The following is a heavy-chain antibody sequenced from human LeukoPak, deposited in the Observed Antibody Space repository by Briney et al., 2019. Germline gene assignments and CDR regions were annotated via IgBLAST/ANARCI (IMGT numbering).Heavy chain of an antibody. D-gene: IGHD5-12*01. CDR2: ISPGGPT. J-gene: IGHJ4*02. Sequence: GGSLRLSCAGSGFPFSSHGMNWVRQAPGKGLEWVSGISPGGPTYYADSVKGRFSISRDDSKNTFYLQMINLRAEDTAVYYCAKDGAWLRFDDWGQGILVTVSS. CDR1: GFPFSSHG. CDR3: AKDGAWLRFDD. V-gene: IGHV3-23*01.